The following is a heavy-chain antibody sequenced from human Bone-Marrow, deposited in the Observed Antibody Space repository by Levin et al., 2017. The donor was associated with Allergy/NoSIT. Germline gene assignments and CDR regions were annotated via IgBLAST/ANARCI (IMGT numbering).Heavy chain of an antibody. CDR3: ARDFDYYYYMDV. CDR1: GASVNSGSYH. CDR2: INYSGST. J-gene: IGHJ6*03. Sequence: PSETLSLNCSVSGASVNSGSYHWSWFRQPPGKGLEWIGNINYSGSTNYNPSLKSRVTISADTSKNQLSLDLRSVTAADTAVYYCARDFDYYYYMDVWGKGTTLTVS. V-gene: IGHV4-61*01.